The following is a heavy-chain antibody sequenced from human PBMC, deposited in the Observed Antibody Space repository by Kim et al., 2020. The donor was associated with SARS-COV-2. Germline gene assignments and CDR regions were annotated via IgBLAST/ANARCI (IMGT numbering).Heavy chain of an antibody. J-gene: IGHJ3*02. CDR3: AKAGYCSGGSCYPDAFDI. CDR2: ISGSGGST. Sequence: GGSLRLSCAASGFTFSSYAMSWVRQAPGKGLEWVSAISGSGGSTYYADSVKGRFTISRDNSKNTLYLQMNSLRAEDTAVYYCAKAGYCSGGSCYPDAFDIWGQGTMVTVSS. D-gene: IGHD2-15*01. V-gene: IGHV3-23*01. CDR1: GFTFSSYA.